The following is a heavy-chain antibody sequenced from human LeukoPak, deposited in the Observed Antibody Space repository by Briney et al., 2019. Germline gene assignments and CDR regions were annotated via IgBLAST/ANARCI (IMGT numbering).Heavy chain of an antibody. J-gene: IGHJ4*02. V-gene: IGHV1-69*13. CDR3: ARDLRIAAAGIWGY. D-gene: IGHD6-13*01. CDR2: FIPIFVTA. CDR1: GGTFDSFV. Sequence: SVKVSCKASGGTFDSFVITWVRQAPGHGLEWMGGFIPIFVTANYAQEFQGRVTIIADESTSTAYMELSSLRSEDTAVCYCARDLRIAAAGIWGYWGQGTLVTVSS.